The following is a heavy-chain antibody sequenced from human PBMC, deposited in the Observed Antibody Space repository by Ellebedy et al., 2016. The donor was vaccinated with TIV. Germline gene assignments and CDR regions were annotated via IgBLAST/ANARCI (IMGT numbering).Heavy chain of an antibody. D-gene: IGHD6-19*01. J-gene: IGHJ4*02. Sequence: GGSLRLXXAASGFSFSSYAMSWVRQAPGKGLEWVSGISGSGDSTYYADSVKGRFTISRDNSKNTLYLQMNRLRAEDTAVYYCVKVGWSSGWPHDYWGQGTLVTVSS. CDR3: VKVGWSSGWPHDY. CDR2: ISGSGDST. V-gene: IGHV3-23*01. CDR1: GFSFSSYA.